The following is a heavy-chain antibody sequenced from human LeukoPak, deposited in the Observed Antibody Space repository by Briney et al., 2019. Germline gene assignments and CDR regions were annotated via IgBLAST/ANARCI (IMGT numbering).Heavy chain of an antibody. CDR2: ISSSSSYI. Sequence: GGSLRPSCAASGFTFSSYSMNWVRQAPGKGLEWVSSISSSSSYIYYADSVKGRFTISRDNAKNSLYLQMNSLRAEDTAVYYCARDGRATAMGYYYYYGMDVWGQGTTVTVSS. CDR3: ARDGRATAMGYYYYYGMDV. CDR1: GFTFSSYS. D-gene: IGHD5-18*01. V-gene: IGHV3-21*01. J-gene: IGHJ6*02.